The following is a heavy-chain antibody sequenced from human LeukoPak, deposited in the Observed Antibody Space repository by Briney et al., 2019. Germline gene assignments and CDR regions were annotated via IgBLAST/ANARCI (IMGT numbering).Heavy chain of an antibody. CDR2: ISSSSSYI. Sequence: PGGSLRLSCAASGFTFSSYSMNWVRQAPGKGLEWVSSISSSSSYIFYAGSVKGRFTISRDNAKNSLYLQMNSLRAEDTAVYYCARDLLERRGGIYYYYGMDVWGQGTTVTVSS. CDR1: GFTFSSYS. V-gene: IGHV3-21*01. CDR3: ARDLLERRGGIYYYYGMDV. D-gene: IGHD1-1*01. J-gene: IGHJ6*02.